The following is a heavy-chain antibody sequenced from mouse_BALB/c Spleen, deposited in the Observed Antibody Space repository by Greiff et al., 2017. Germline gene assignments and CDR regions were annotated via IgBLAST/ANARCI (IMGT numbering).Heavy chain of an antibody. CDR2: INPSNGRT. CDR3: ARGSASTVVDYFDY. J-gene: IGHJ2*01. Sequence: QVQLQQPGAELVKPGASVKLSCKASGYTFTSYWMHWVKQRPGQGLEWIGEINPSNGRTNYNEKFKSKATLTVDKSSSTAYMQLSSLTSEDSAVYYCARGSASTVVDYFDYWGQGTTLTVSS. CDR1: GYTFTSYW. D-gene: IGHD1-1*01. V-gene: IGHV1S81*02.